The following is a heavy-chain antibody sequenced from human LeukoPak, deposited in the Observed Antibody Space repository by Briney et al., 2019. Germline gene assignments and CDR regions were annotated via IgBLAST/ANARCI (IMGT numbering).Heavy chain of an antibody. CDR1: GGPINSGSYS. J-gene: IGHJ3*02. Sequence: PSQTLSLTCIVSGGPINSGSYSWTWIRQPAGKGLEWIGRIHISGSTHYTPSLKSRVTISVDTSKNQFSLKLSSVTAADTAVYYCARADRSGYFGNVVAFDIWGQGTMVTVSS. CDR3: ARADRSGYFGNVVAFDI. V-gene: IGHV4-61*02. CDR2: IHISGST. D-gene: IGHD3-22*01.